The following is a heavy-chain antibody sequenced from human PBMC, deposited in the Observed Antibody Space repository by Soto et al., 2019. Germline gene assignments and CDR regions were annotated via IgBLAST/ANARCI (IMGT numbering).Heavy chain of an antibody. CDR1: GYTFTSYG. Sequence: QVQLVQSGAEVKKPGASVKVSCKASGYTFTSYGITWVRQAPGQGLEWMGWISAHSGNTNYAQKVQGRVTMTTDTSTTTVYMELRSLTYDDTAVYYCAREKPPDMILGPPAVGEGGFDPWGQGTLVTVSS. D-gene: IGHD2-8*02. V-gene: IGHV1-18*01. CDR2: ISAHSGNT. CDR3: AREKPPDMILGPPAVGEGGFDP. J-gene: IGHJ5*02.